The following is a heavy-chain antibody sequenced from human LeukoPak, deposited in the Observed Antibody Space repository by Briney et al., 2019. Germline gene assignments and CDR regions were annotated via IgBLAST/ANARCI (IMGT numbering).Heavy chain of an antibody. CDR3: ARDVAIYYYDSKGDAFDI. V-gene: IGHV4-39*07. CDR1: GGSISSNTYY. J-gene: IGHJ3*02. CDR2: IYYSGST. D-gene: IGHD3-22*01. Sequence: TPSETLSLTCTVSGGSISSNTYYWGWIRQPPGKGLEWIGSIYYSGSTYYNPSLKSRVTISVDTSKNQFSLKLSSVTAADTAVYYCARDVAIYYYDSKGDAFDIWGQGTMVTVSS.